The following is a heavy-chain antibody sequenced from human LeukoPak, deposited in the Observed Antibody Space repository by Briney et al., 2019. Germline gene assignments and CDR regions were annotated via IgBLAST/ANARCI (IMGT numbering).Heavy chain of an antibody. CDR2: ISGTSDYI. D-gene: IGHD3-22*01. CDR1: GFTFSSYS. V-gene: IGHV3-21*01. J-gene: IGHJ4*02. CDR3: ARGPHYYDSSGYPDY. Sequence: GGSLRLSCAASGFTFSSYSMNWVRQAPGKGLEWVSSISGTSDYIYYADSVKGRFTISRDYGKNSLYLQMNSLRAEDTAVYYCARGPHYYDSSGYPDYWGQGTLVTVSS.